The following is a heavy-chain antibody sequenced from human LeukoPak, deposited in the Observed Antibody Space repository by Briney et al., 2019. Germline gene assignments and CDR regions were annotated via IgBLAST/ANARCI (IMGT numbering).Heavy chain of an antibody. D-gene: IGHD3-10*01. CDR3: ARYSGLLWFGELPHGWFDP. CDR1: GGSFSGYY. CDR2: INHSGST. Sequence: TSETLSLTCAVYGGSFSGYYWSWIRQPPGKGLEWIGEINHSGSTNYNPSLKSRVTISVDTSKNQFSLKLSSVTAADTAVYYCARYSGLLWFGELPHGWFDPWGQGTLVTVSS. J-gene: IGHJ5*02. V-gene: IGHV4-34*01.